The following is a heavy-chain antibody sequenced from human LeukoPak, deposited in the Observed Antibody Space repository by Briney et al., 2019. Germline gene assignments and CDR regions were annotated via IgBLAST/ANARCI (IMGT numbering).Heavy chain of an antibody. CDR3: ARGTKDYYDSSGRGSYFDL. CDR2: ISAYNGNT. V-gene: IGHV1-18*01. Sequence: GAPVKVSCKASGYTFTSYGISWVRQAPGQGLEWMGWISAYNGNTNYAQKLQGRVTMTTDTSTSTAYMELRSLRSDDTAVYYCARGTKDYYDSSGRGSYFDLWGRGTLVTVSS. J-gene: IGHJ2*01. D-gene: IGHD3-22*01. CDR1: GYTFTSYG.